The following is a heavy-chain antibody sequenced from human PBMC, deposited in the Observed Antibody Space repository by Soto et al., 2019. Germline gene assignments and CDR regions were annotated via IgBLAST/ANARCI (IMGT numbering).Heavy chain of an antibody. V-gene: IGHV1-24*01. J-gene: IGHJ4*02. Sequence: ASAKVSCTVSGYTLTELSMHWVRQDPGKGLEWMGGFDPEDGETIYAQKFQGRVTMTEDTSTDTAYMELCSLRSEDTAVSYCATVGQQLAFDYWGQGTLVTVSS. D-gene: IGHD6-13*01. CDR2: FDPEDGET. CDR1: GYTLTELS. CDR3: ATVGQQLAFDY.